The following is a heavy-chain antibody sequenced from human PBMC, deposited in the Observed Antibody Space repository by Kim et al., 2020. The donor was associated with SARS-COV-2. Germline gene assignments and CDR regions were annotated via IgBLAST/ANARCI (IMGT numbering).Heavy chain of an antibody. CDR3: ARHPEIWFGELLSWFDP. J-gene: IGHJ5*02. Sequence: KSRVTISVDTSKNQFSLKLSSVTAADTAVYYCARHPEIWFGELLSWFDPWGQGTLVTVSS. V-gene: IGHV4-39*01. D-gene: IGHD3-10*01.